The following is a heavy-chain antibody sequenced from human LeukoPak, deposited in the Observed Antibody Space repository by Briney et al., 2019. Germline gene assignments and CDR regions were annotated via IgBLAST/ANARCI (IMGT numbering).Heavy chain of an antibody. Sequence: GGSLRLSCVTSGFTFERYVMHWMRLAPGKGLECVSSIHPNNGGVGYAASVKGRFAISRDNVRNSLYLEMASLRPEDTAVYYCVKDAPNGSVDFWGRGTLVTVSS. CDR3: VKDAPNGSVDF. J-gene: IGHJ4*02. CDR1: GFTFERYV. CDR2: IHPNNGGV. V-gene: IGHV3-9*01. D-gene: IGHD2-8*01.